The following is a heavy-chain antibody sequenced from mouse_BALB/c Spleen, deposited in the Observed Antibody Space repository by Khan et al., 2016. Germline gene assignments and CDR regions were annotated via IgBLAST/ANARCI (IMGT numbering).Heavy chain of an antibody. V-gene: IGHV9-2-1*01. J-gene: IGHJ3*01. Sequence: QIQLVQSGPELKKPGETVKISCKASGYTLTDYSMHWVKQAPGKGLKWMGWINTETGEPTYAEDFKGRCALSLETSASTAYLQINNVKNEDTATYFCASGWLLWGQGTLVTVSA. CDR3: ASGWLL. CDR2: INTETGEP. D-gene: IGHD2-3*01. CDR1: GYTLTDYS.